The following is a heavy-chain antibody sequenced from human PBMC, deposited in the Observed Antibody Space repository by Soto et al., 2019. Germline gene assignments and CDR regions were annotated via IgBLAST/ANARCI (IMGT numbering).Heavy chain of an antibody. CDR2: ISGSGGST. Sequence: GGSLRLSCAASGFTFSSYAMSWVRQAPGKGLEWVSAISGSGGSTYYADSVKGRFTISRDNSKNTLYLQMNSLRAEDTAVYYCAKDLDYDFWSGFGFDYWGQGTLVTVSS. CDR3: AKDLDYDFWSGFGFDY. V-gene: IGHV3-23*01. J-gene: IGHJ4*02. D-gene: IGHD3-3*01. CDR1: GFTFSSYA.